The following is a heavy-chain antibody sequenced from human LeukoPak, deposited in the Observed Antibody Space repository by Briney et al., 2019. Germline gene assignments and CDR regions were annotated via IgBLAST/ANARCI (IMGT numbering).Heavy chain of an antibody. J-gene: IGHJ4*02. V-gene: IGHV3-74*01. Sequence: GGSLRLSCAASGFTFSRYWMHWVRQAPGTGLVWVSRIHNDGSSTSYADSVKGRFTISRDNAKNTVYLQMNSLRAEGTAVYYCARGMYYDILTGPLGFDYWGQGTLVTVSS. CDR2: IHNDGSST. D-gene: IGHD3-9*01. CDR1: GFTFSRYW. CDR3: ARGMYYDILTGPLGFDY.